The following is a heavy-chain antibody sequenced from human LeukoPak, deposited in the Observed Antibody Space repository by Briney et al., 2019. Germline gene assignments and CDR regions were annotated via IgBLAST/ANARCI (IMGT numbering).Heavy chain of an antibody. CDR3: ARDRQIAY. CDR1: GFTFSNYW. V-gene: IGHV3-7*01. Sequence: GGSLRLSCAASGFTFSNYWLTWVRQAPGQGLEGVANIKHDGSEKHYVDSVKGRFTISRDNAKNSLYLQMTRLRAEDTAVYYCARDRQIAYWGQGTLVTVSS. J-gene: IGHJ4*02. CDR2: IKHDGSEK.